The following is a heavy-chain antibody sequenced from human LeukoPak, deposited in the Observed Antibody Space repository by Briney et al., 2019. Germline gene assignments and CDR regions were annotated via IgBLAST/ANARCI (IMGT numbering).Heavy chain of an antibody. CDR3: ARLLGCSSTSCYWYFDY. CDR1: GYSFTSYW. J-gene: IGHJ4*02. D-gene: IGHD2-2*01. V-gene: IGHV5-51*01. CDR2: IYPGDSDT. Sequence: GESLKISCKGSGYSFTSYWIGWVRQMPGKGLEWMGIIYPGDSDTRYSPSFQGQVTISADKSISTAYLQWSSLKASDTAMYYCARLLGCSSTSCYWYFDYWGQGTLVTVPS.